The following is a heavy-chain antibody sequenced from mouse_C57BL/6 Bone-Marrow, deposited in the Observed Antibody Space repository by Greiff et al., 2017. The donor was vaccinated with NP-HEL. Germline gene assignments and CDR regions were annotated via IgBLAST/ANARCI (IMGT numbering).Heavy chain of an antibody. CDR3: ARWLLYFDY. CDR1: GYTFTDYY. J-gene: IGHJ2*01. Sequence: VQLQQSGPELVKPGASVKISCKASGYTFTDYYMNWVKQSHGKSLEWIGDINPNNGGTSYNQKFKGKATLTVDKSSSTAYMELRSLTSEDSAVYYCARWLLYFDYWGQGITLTVSS. V-gene: IGHV1-26*01. CDR2: INPNNGGT. D-gene: IGHD2-3*01.